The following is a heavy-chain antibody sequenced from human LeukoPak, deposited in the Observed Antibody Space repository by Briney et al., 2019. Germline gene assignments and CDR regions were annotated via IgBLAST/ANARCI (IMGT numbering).Heavy chain of an antibody. D-gene: IGHD2-2*01. V-gene: IGHV4-39*01. CDR1: GGSVTSTNW. CDR3: ARHLYCSSTSCYPIDDY. CDR2: IYYSGST. J-gene: IGHJ4*02. Sequence: SETLSLTCDVSGGSVTSTNWWTWIRQPPGKGLEWIGSIYYSGSTYYNPSLTSRVTISVDTSKNQFSLKLSSVTAADTAVYYCARHLYCSSTSCYPIDDYWGQGTLVTVSS.